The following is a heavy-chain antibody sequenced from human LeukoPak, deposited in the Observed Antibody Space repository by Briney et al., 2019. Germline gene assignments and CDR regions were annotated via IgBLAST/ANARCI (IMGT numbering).Heavy chain of an antibody. CDR3: AGVRGRGSGSYYYFDY. J-gene: IGHJ4*02. CDR1: GGSISGYY. D-gene: IGHD3-10*01. CDR2: IYYTGST. V-gene: IGHV4-59*13. Sequence: SETLSLTCTVSGGSISGYYWSWIRQPPGKGLDWIGYIYYTGSTNYNPSLKSRVTISVDTSKNQFFLKLSSVTAADTAVYYCAGVRGRGSGSYYYFDYWGQGTLVTVSS.